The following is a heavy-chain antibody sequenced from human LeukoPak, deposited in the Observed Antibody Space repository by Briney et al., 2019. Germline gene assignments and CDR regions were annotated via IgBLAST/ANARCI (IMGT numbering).Heavy chain of an antibody. V-gene: IGHV3-30*18. CDR3: AKRILRYYDSSGYYGFARYGMDV. CDR2: ISYDGSNK. J-gene: IGHJ6*02. D-gene: IGHD3-22*01. CDR1: GFTFSSYG. Sequence: GGSLRLSCAASGFTFSSYGMHWVRQAPGKGLEWVAVISYDGSNKYYADSVKGRFTISRDNSKNTLYLQMNSLRAEDTAVYYCAKRILRYYDSSGYYGFARYGMDVWGQGTTVTVSS.